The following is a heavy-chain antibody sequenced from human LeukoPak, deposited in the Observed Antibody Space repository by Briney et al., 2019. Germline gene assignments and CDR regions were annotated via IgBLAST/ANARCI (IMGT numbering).Heavy chain of an antibody. D-gene: IGHD2-21*02. J-gene: IGHJ4*02. CDR2: TTDSGAST. V-gene: IGHV3-23*01. CDR3: ARRDVVVTGHYFDY. CDR1: GFSFWSYG. Sequence: GGSLRLSCAASGFSFWSYGMSWVRQAPGKRLEWVSTTTDSGASTWYADSVKGRFTISRDNSKNTLQLQMNSLRAEDTAVYYRARRDVVVTGHYFDYWGQGILVTVSS.